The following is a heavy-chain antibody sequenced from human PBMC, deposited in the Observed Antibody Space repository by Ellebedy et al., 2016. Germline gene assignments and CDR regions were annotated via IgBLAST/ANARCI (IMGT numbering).Heavy chain of an antibody. CDR2: ISYDGSNK. CDR1: GFTFSSYG. V-gene: IGHV3-30*03. CDR3: AREDHWVNDY. D-gene: IGHD7-27*01. J-gene: IGHJ4*02. Sequence: GESLKISXAASGFTFSSYGMHWVRQAPGKGLEWVAVISYDGSNKYYADSVKGRFTISRDNSKNTLYLQMNSLRAEDTTVYYCAREDHWVNDYWGQGTLVTVSS.